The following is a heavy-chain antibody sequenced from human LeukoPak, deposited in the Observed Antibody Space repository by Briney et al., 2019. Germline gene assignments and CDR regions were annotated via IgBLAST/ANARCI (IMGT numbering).Heavy chain of an antibody. CDR3: ARGKHDFWSGGVSGIDV. CDR1: GGSISSYY. CDR2: IYYSGST. V-gene: IGHV4-59*01. D-gene: IGHD3-3*01. J-gene: IGHJ6*02. Sequence: SETLSLPFSGPGGSISSYYWRWIRQPPGKGMEWIGYIYYSGSTNYNPSLKSHVIISVDTSKNQFSLKLSSVTAADTAVYYCARGKHDFWSGGVSGIDVWGQGTTVTVSS.